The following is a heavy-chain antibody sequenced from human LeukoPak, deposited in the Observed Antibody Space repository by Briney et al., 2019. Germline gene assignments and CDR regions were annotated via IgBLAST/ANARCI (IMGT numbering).Heavy chain of an antibody. CDR3: AEGGGSGLYDY. Sequence: GGSLRLSCAASGFTFGSYGMHWVRQAPGKGLAWVATISADGNNKHYADSVKGRFTISRDNSKNTQYLQMNSLRAEDTAVYYCAEGGGSGLYDYWGQGTLVTVSS. V-gene: IGHV3-30*18. CDR2: ISADGNNK. J-gene: IGHJ4*02. CDR1: GFTFGSYG. D-gene: IGHD3-10*01.